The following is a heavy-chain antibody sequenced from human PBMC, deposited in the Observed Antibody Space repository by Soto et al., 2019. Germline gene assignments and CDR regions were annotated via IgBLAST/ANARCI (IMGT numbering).Heavy chain of an antibody. CDR3: AKDLVVGSGVPPVFGY. V-gene: IGHV3-30*18. J-gene: IGHJ4*02. Sequence: QVQLVESGGGVVQPGRSLRLSCAASGFTLSSYGMHWVRQAPGKGLEWVAVISYDGSNKYYADSVKGRFTISRDNFKNTLYLQMNRLRAEDTAVYYCAKDLVVGSGVPPVFGYWGQGTLVTVSS. CDR2: ISYDGSNK. CDR1: GFTLSSYG. D-gene: IGHD3-22*01.